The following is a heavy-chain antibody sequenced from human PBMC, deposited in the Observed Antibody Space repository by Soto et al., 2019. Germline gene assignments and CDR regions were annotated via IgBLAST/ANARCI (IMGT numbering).Heavy chain of an antibody. CDR3: AKVGYISSSFGMDV. V-gene: IGHV3-23*01. J-gene: IGHJ6*02. Sequence: GGSMRLSCAASGLNFSSYAMSLVRQDPGKGLEWVSAISGSGGSTYYADSVKGRFTISRDNSKNTLYLQMNGLRAEDTAVYYCAKVGYISSSFGMDVWGQGTTVTVSS. CDR2: ISGSGGST. CDR1: GLNFSSYA. D-gene: IGHD6-13*01.